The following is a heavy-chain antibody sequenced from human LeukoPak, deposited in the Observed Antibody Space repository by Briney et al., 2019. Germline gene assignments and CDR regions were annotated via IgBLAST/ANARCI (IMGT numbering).Heavy chain of an antibody. CDR2: ISYDGSNK. J-gene: IGHJ5*02. Sequence: GGSLRLSCAASGFTFSSYWMHWVRQAPGKGLEWVAVISYDGSNKYYADSVKGRFTISRDNSKNTLYLQMNSLRAEDTAVYYCARQIAVAGGNWFDPWGQGTLVTVSS. V-gene: IGHV3-30-3*01. D-gene: IGHD6-19*01. CDR3: ARQIAVAGGNWFDP. CDR1: GFTFSSYW.